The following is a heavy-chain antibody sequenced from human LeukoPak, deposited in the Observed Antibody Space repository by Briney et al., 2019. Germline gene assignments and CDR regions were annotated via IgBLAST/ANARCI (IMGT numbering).Heavy chain of an antibody. CDR1: GYTFTSYY. CDR3: ARDFLAAGDFDY. Sequence: ASVTVSCKASGYTFTSYYMHWVRQAPGQGLEWMGIINPSGGSTSYAQKFQGRVTMTRDTSTSTVYMELSSLRSEDTAVYYCARDFLAAGDFDYWGQGTLVTVSS. V-gene: IGHV1-46*01. CDR2: INPSGGST. D-gene: IGHD6-13*01. J-gene: IGHJ4*02.